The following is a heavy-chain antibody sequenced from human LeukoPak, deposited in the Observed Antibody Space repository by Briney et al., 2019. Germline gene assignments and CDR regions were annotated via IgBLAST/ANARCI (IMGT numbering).Heavy chain of an antibody. Sequence: GGSLRLSCAASGFTFSNSAMYWVRQAPGKGLEFVSVISTNGDRTYYADSVKGRFTISRDNSKNTLYLQMGSLIADDMGVYYCARGVAISSSGWYDTFDYWGQGALVTISS. CDR2: ISTNGDRT. J-gene: IGHJ4*02. CDR3: ARGVAISSSGWYDTFDY. D-gene: IGHD6-19*01. V-gene: IGHV3-64*02. CDR1: GFTFSNSA.